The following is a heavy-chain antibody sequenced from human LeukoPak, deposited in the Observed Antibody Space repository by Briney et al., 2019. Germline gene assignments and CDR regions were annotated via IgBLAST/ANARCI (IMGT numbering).Heavy chain of an antibody. J-gene: IGHJ6*02. D-gene: IGHD3-3*01. Sequence: SGGSLRLSCAAFDFTFSRYAMSWVRQAPGKGLEWVSGISGSGDASYYADSVKGRFTISRDNSKNTLYLQLNSLRAEDTAVYYCAKPQMGDFWSASYDSYCYGMDDWGQGTTVTVSS. CDR2: ISGSGDAS. CDR3: AKPQMGDFWSASYDSYCYGMDD. CDR1: DFTFSRYA. V-gene: IGHV3-23*01.